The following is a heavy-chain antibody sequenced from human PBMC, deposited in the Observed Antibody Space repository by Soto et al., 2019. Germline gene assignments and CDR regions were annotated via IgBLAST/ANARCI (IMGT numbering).Heavy chain of an antibody. CDR3: TRAGYGDYWFDP. D-gene: IGHD4-17*01. CDR2: INSHGSGI. Sequence: EVQLVESWGGLVQPGGSLRLSCAASGFTFSSYWMHWVRQAPGKGLVWVSRINSHGSGISYADSVKGRFTISRDNAKNTLYLQMDSLSSEDTAVYSCTRAGYGDYWFDPWGQGPMVTVSS. V-gene: IGHV3-74*01. CDR1: GFTFSSYW. J-gene: IGHJ5*02.